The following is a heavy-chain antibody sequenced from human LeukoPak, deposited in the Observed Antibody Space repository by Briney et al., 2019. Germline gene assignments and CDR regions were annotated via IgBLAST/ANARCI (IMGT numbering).Heavy chain of an antibody. V-gene: IGHV3-11*04. D-gene: IGHD1-1*01. CDR2: ISSSGSSM. CDR1: GFTFSDFY. CDR3: ARDKRRFNN. Sequence: PGGSLRLSCTASGFTFSDFYMSWIRQAPGKGLEWVSYISSSGSSMYYAGSVKGRFTISRDNSNNSLFLQMNSLEVEDTAVYYCARDKRRFNNWGQGTLVTVSS. J-gene: IGHJ4*02.